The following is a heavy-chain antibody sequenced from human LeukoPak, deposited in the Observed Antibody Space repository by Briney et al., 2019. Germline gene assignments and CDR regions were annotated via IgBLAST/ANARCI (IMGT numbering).Heavy chain of an antibody. Sequence: ASVKVSCKASGYTFSSYYMHWARQAPGQGLEWMGVINPSGGSTNYAQNFQGRVTMTRDTPTNTVYMELTSLTSDDTAVYYCARGRGGGSYYNYFDSWGQGTLVTVSS. J-gene: IGHJ4*02. D-gene: IGHD1-26*01. V-gene: IGHV1-46*01. CDR1: GYTFSSYY. CDR2: INPSGGST. CDR3: ARGRGGGSYYNYFDS.